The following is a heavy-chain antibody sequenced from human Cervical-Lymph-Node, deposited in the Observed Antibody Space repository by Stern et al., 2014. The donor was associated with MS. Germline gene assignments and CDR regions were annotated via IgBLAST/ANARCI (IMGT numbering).Heavy chain of an antibody. Sequence: VHLVESGGAVVQPGRSLRLSCAASGFTFSSSGMPWVRQAPGKGLEWVTVVSYDGNHKYYAASVKGRFTISRDNSKNTLHLQMNSVTPDDTAIYYCARDYEDTSMLFDHWGQGTLVTVSS. J-gene: IGHJ4*02. CDR2: VSYDGNHK. D-gene: IGHD2-8*01. CDR1: GFTFSSSG. CDR3: ARDYEDTSMLFDH. V-gene: IGHV3-30*03.